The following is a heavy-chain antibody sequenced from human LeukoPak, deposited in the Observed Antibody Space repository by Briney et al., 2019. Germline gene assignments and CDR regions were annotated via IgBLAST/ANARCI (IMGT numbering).Heavy chain of an antibody. CDR2: INHGGST. V-gene: IGHV4-34*01. Sequence: SETLSLTCAVYGGSFSGYYWSWIRQPPGKGLEWIGEINHGGSTNYNPSLKSRVTISVDTSKNQFSLKLSSVTAADTAVYYCARLVWFGESYFDYWGQGTLVTVSS. D-gene: IGHD3-10*01. J-gene: IGHJ4*02. CDR3: ARLVWFGESYFDY. CDR1: GGSFSGYY.